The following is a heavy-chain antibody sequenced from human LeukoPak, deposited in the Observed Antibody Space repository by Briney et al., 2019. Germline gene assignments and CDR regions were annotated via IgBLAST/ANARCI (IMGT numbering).Heavy chain of an antibody. CDR2: IKQDGSEK. V-gene: IGHV3-7*01. J-gene: IGHJ4*02. CDR1: GFTFSSYW. CDR3: ARKDAWGSYYPLDY. D-gene: IGHD1-26*01. Sequence: GGSLRLSCAASGFTFSSYWMSWVRQAPGKGLEWVANIKQDGSEKYYVDSVKGRFTISRDNAKNSLYLQMNSLRAEDTAVYYCARKDAWGSYYPLDYWGQGTLVTVSS.